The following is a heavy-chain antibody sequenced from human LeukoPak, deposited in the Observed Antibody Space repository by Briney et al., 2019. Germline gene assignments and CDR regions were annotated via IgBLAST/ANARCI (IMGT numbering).Heavy chain of an antibody. CDR1: GVSISSYY. V-gene: IGHV4-59*01. J-gene: IGHJ4*02. CDR2: IYYSGST. Sequence: SETLSLTCTVSGVSISSYYWSWIRQPPGKGLEWIGYIYYSGSTNYNPSLKSRVTISVDTSKNQFSLKLSSVTAADTAVYYCARGSYDFWSGYYPGHFDYWGQGTLVTVSS. CDR3: ARGSYDFWSGYYPGHFDY. D-gene: IGHD3-3*01.